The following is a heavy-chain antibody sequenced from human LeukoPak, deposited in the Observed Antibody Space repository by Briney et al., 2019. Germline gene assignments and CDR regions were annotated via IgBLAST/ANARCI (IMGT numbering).Heavy chain of an antibody. CDR1: GFTFSNAW. CDR2: ISGSGGST. D-gene: IGHD4-17*01. J-gene: IGHJ4*02. V-gene: IGHV3-23*01. CDR3: AKVAYSYDYGDFFDY. Sequence: PGGSLRLSCAASGFTFSNAWMSWVRQAPGKGLEWVSAISGSGGSTYYADSVKGRFTISRDNSKNTLYLQMNSLRAEDTAVYYCAKVAYSYDYGDFFDYWGQGTLVTVSS.